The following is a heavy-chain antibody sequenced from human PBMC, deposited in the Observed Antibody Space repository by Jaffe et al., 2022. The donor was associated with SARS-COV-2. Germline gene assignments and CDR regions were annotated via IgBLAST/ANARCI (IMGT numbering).Heavy chain of an antibody. Sequence: QLQLQESGPGLVRPSETLSLTCSVSGGSISNTDYFWGWIRQPPGQSLEWIGSISYSGSTYQNPSLESRATISVDTTRNRFSLRLTSVTAADSAMYFCARQGPNKLRFLHWSFDFWGQGNLVTVSS. D-gene: IGHD3-3*01. CDR1: GGSISNTDYF. J-gene: IGHJ4*02. V-gene: IGHV4-39*01. CDR2: ISYSGST. CDR3: ARQGPNKLRFLHWSFDF.